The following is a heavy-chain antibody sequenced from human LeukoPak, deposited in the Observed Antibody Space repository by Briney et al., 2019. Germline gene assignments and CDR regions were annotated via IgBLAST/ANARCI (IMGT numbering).Heavy chain of an antibody. CDR2: IYSGGST. Sequence: GGSLRLSCAASGFTVSSNYMSWVRQAPGKGLERVSVIYSGGSTYYADSVKGRFTISRDNSKNTLYLQMNSLRAEDTAVYYCARLIDYGDYRYWGQGTLVTVSS. J-gene: IGHJ4*02. CDR1: GFTVSSNY. V-gene: IGHV3-53*01. CDR3: ARLIDYGDYRY. D-gene: IGHD4-17*01.